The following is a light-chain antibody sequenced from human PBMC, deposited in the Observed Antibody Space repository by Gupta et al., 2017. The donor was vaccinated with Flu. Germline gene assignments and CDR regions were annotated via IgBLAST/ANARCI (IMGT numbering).Light chain of an antibody. Sequence: TSSDVGGYKYVSWYQHFPGKAPKLIIFDVSSRPPGVSKRFSGTKSGNTAFLIISGLQPDDEADYYCSSYTSSRTSVFGGGTQLTVL. CDR1: SSDVGGYKY. V-gene: IGLV2-14*03. CDR3: SSYTSSRTSV. J-gene: IGLJ7*01. CDR2: DVS.